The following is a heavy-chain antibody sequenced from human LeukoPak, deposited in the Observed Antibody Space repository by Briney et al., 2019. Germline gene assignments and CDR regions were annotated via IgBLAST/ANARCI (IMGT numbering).Heavy chain of an antibody. J-gene: IGHJ5*02. V-gene: IGHV3-15*01. CDR1: GFTFSHAW. CDR2: IKTKTDGGTV. CDR3: TTLRLCSGGSCYPWFDP. D-gene: IGHD2-15*01. Sequence: GGSLRLSCAASGFTFSHAWMTWVRQAPGKGLEWDGRIKTKTDGGTVEYAAPVKGRFTISRDGSKNTLYLQMNSLKTEYTAVYYCTTLRLCSGGSCYPWFDPWGQGTLVTVSS.